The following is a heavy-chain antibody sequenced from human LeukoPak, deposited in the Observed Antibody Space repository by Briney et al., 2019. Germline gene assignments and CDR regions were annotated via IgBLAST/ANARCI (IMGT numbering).Heavy chain of an antibody. J-gene: IGHJ6*02. D-gene: IGHD6-13*01. V-gene: IGHV5-51*01. CDR2: INPGDSDT. CDR1: GYSFSSYW. CDR3: ARHHSSSYNDGMDV. Sequence: PGESLKISCKCSGYSFSSYWIGWVREMRGRGLEWMGIINPGDSDTRYSPPFQGQVAISADKSISTAYLQWSSLKASDTAMYYCARHHSSSYNDGMDVWGQGTTVTVFS.